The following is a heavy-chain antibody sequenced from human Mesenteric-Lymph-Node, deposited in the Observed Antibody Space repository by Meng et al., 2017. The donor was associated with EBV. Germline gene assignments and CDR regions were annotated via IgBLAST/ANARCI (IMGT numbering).Heavy chain of an antibody. CDR2: INAGNGNT. Sequence: QVQLVQSGAEVKKPGASVKVSCKASGYTFTSYAMHWLRQAPGQRLEWMGWINAGNGNTKYSEKFQGRVTITRDTFASTAYMEPSSLRSEDTAVYYCARGASTSWPVDYWGHGTLVTVSS. V-gene: IGHV1-3*01. J-gene: IGHJ4*01. CDR3: ARGASTSWPVDY. D-gene: IGHD6-19*01. CDR1: GYTFTSYA.